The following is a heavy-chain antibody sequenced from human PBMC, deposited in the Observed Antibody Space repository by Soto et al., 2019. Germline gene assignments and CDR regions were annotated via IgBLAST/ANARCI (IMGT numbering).Heavy chain of an antibody. CDR3: ARGGGVGVAGSAAFDM. D-gene: IGHD3-3*01. J-gene: IGHJ3*02. CDR1: GYPVTAYY. CDR2: INPATGAA. Sequence: QLHLVQSGAVVKKPGASVTVSCSASGYPVTAYYMHWVRQAPGRGLEWMGGINPATGAAKYTQTFPGRVTLTRGTSTSTGFLELSGLTSEDPAVLYLARGGGVGVAGSAAFDMWGQGTLVTVSS. V-gene: IGHV1-2*02.